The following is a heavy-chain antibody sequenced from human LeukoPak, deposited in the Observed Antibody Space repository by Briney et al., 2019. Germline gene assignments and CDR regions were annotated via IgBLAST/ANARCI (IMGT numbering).Heavy chain of an antibody. CDR1: GFTFSSYA. V-gene: IGHV3-23*01. CDR3: AKDEIDILTGYYNY. J-gene: IGHJ4*02. Sequence: GGSLRLSCAASGFTFSSYAMSWVCQAPGKGLEWVSAISGSGGSTYYADSVKGRFTISRDNSKNTLYLQMNSLRAEDTAVYYCAKDEIDILTGYYNYWGQGTLVTVSS. CDR2: ISGSGGST. D-gene: IGHD3-9*01.